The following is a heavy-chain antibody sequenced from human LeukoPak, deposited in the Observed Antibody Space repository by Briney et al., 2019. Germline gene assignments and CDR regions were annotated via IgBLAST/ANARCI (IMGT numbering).Heavy chain of an antibody. CDR3: ARGSGDGYNYHSEVPDDAFDI. V-gene: IGHV1-2*06. CDR1: GYTFTCYY. Sequence: ASVKVSCKASGYTFTCYYMHWVRQAPGQGLEWMGRINPNSGGTNYAQKFQGRVTMTRDTSISTAYMELSRLRSDDTAVYYCARGSGDGYNYHSEVPDDAFDIWGQGTMVTVSS. CDR2: INPNSGGT. D-gene: IGHD5-24*01. J-gene: IGHJ3*02.